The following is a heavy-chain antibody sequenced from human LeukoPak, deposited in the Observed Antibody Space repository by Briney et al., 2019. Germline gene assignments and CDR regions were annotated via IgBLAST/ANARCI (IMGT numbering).Heavy chain of an antibody. Sequence: GSLRLSCAASEFTLSSYWMAWVRQAPGKGLAWVANIKQDGSEKYYVDSVKRRFTISRDNARNSLYLQMNSLRAEDTAIFYCARVNPLMAPGAFDIWGQGTMVAVSS. CDR1: EFTLSSYW. J-gene: IGHJ3*02. CDR2: IKQDGSEK. V-gene: IGHV3-7*01. D-gene: IGHD2-8*01. CDR3: ARVNPLMAPGAFDI.